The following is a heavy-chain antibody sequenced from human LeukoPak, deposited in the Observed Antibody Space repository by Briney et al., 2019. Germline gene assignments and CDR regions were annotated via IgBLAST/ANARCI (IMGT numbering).Heavy chain of an antibody. CDR3: AKGPDYDFWSGYYGYFDY. CDR2: ISGSGGST. V-gene: IGHV3-23*01. J-gene: IGHJ4*02. Sequence: GGSLRLSCAASGFTFSSYAMSWVRQAPGRGLEWVSGISGSGGSTYYADSVKGGFTISRDSSKNTLYLQMNSLRAEDTAVYYCAKGPDYDFWSGYYGYFDYWGQGTLVTVSS. D-gene: IGHD3-3*01. CDR1: GFTFSSYA.